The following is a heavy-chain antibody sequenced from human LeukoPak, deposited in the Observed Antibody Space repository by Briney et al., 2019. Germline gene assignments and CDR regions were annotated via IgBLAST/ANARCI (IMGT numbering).Heavy chain of an antibody. CDR3: ARGDGSYPYDY. V-gene: IGHV4-39*01. CDR2: IYYSGST. Sequence: SETLSLTCTVSGGSISSSSYYWGWIRQPPGKGLEWIGSIYYSGSTYYNPSLKSRVTISVDTSKNQFSLKLSSVTAADTAVYYCARGDGSYPYDYWGQGTPVTVSS. D-gene: IGHD1-26*01. CDR1: GGSISSSSYY. J-gene: IGHJ4*02.